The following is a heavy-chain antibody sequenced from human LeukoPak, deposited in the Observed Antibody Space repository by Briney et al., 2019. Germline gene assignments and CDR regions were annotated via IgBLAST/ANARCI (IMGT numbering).Heavy chain of an antibody. CDR2: IKQDGSEK. CDR1: GFTFSSYW. D-gene: IGHD6-13*01. V-gene: IGHV3-7*01. CDR3: AREGIAAAGDYYFDY. J-gene: IGHJ4*02. Sequence: GGSLRLSCAASGFTFSSYWMSWVRQAPGKGLEWVANIKQDGSEKYYVDSVKGRSTISRDNAKNSLYLQMNSLRAEDTAVYYCAREGIAAAGDYYFDYWGQGTLVTVSS.